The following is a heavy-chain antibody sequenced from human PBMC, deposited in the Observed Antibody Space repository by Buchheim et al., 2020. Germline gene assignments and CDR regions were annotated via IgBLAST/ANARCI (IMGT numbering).Heavy chain of an antibody. CDR1: GFSLSTSGMR. V-gene: IGHV2-70*04. CDR2: IDWDDDK. J-gene: IGHJ6*02. CDR3: ARTSGYSGYDENYGMDV. D-gene: IGHD5-12*01. Sequence: QVTLKESGPALVKPTQTLTLTCTFSGFSLSTSGMRVSWIRQPPGKALEWLARIDWDDDKFYSTSLKTRLTISKDTSKNQAGLTMTNMDPVDTATYYCARTSGYSGYDENYGMDVWGQGTT.